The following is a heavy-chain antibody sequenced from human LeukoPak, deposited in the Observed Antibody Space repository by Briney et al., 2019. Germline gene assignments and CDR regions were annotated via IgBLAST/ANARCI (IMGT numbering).Heavy chain of an antibody. V-gene: IGHV3-7*04. D-gene: IGHD1-26*01. CDR3: ARGVEWERLLFRFDY. Sequence: GGSLRLSCAASGFTFSSYWMSWVRQAPGKGLEWVANIKQGGSEKYYVDSVKGRFTISRDNAKNSLYLQMNSLRAEDTAVYYCARGVEWERLLFRFDYWGLGTLVTVSS. CDR2: IKQGGSEK. J-gene: IGHJ4*02. CDR1: GFTFSSYW.